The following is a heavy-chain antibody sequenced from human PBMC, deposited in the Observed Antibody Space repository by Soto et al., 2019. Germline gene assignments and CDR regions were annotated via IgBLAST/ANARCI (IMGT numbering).Heavy chain of an antibody. D-gene: IGHD6-19*01. CDR1: GGSFSAYY. J-gene: IGHJ5*02. CDR2: IHNTEGT. CDR3: ARDAYTALAGRGWFDP. Sequence: PSETLSLTCTVSGGSFSAYYWNWIRQPAGRGLEWIGRIHNTEGTNYNPSLRSRVTMSLDMSKNQFSLRLSSVTAADTAVYYCARDAYTALAGRGWFDPWGQGTLVTVSS. V-gene: IGHV4-4*07.